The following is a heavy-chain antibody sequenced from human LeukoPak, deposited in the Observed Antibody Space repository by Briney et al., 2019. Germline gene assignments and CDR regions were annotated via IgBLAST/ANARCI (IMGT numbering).Heavy chain of an antibody. Sequence: ASVKVSCKASGYTFTGYYMHWVRQAPGQGLEWMGWINPNSGGTNYAQKFQGRVTMTRDTSISTAYMELSRLRSDDTAVYCCARDAVVVVAGNWFDPWGQGTLVTVSS. V-gene: IGHV1-2*02. D-gene: IGHD2-15*01. CDR1: GYTFTGYY. J-gene: IGHJ5*02. CDR2: INPNSGGT. CDR3: ARDAVVVVAGNWFDP.